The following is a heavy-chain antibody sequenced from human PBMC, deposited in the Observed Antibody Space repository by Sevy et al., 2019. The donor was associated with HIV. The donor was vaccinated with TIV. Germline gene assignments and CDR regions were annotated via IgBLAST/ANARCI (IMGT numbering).Heavy chain of an antibody. CDR1: GFTFGDYA. D-gene: IGHD3-16*01. CDR2: IRSKTYGGTT. V-gene: IGHV3-49*03. CDR3: TRVRGTISPYYYYGMDV. J-gene: IGHJ6*02. Sequence: GGSLRLSCTASGFTFGDYAMSWCRQAPGKGLEWVGFIRSKTYGGTTEYAASVKGRFTISRDDSKSIAYLQMNSLKTEDTAVYYCTRVRGTISPYYYYGMDVWGQGTTVTVSS.